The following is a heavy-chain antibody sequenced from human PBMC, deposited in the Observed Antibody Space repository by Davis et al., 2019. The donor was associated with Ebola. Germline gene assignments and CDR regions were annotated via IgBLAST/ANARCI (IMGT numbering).Heavy chain of an antibody. D-gene: IGHD2-15*01. V-gene: IGHV3-21*01. Sequence: PGSSLSLSCAASGFTFSSYSMNWVRQAPGKGLEWVSSISSSSSYIYYADSVKGRFTISRDNAKNSLYLQMNSLSAEDTAVYYCARGGYCSGGSCYTDLGYWGQGTLVTVSS. CDR1: GFTFSSYS. CDR3: ARGGYCSGGSCYTDLGY. J-gene: IGHJ4*02. CDR2: ISSSSSYI.